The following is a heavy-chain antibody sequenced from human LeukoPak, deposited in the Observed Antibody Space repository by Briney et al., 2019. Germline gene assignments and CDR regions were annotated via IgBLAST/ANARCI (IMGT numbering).Heavy chain of an antibody. CDR3: ARDSYGDANFDS. CDR1: GFIVNTNY. Sequence: GGSLRLSCAASGFIVNTNYMTWVRQAPGRGLEWVSFIYADGNTYYADSVKGRFTISRDISKNAVYLQMNSLRAEDTAVYYCARDSYGDANFDSWGQRTLVTVSS. CDR2: IYADGNT. J-gene: IGHJ4*02. D-gene: IGHD4-17*01. V-gene: IGHV3-53*01.